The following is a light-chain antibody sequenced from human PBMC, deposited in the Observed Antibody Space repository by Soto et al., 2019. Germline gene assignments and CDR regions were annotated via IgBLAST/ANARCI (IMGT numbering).Light chain of an antibody. Sequence: QSALTQPASVSGSPGQSITISCTGSSSDVGGYDYVSWYQQHPGKPPKLMIYDVSNRPSGVSDRFSGSKSGNTASLTSSGLQAEDEADYYCSSYTSSSTSCVFGTGTKVTVL. CDR1: SSDVGGYDY. CDR2: DVS. V-gene: IGLV2-14*01. J-gene: IGLJ1*01. CDR3: SSYTSSSTSCV.